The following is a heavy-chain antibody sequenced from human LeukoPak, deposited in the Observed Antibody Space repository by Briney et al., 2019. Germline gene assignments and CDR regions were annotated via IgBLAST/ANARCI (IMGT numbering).Heavy chain of an antibody. J-gene: IGHJ1*01. D-gene: IGHD3-16*01. Sequence: GGSLRLSCEASGFTSSNAWMNWVRQAPGKGLEWVGRIKSKSDGGTTDYAAPVKGKFTISRDDSKNTLYLQMNSLKSEDTAVYYCTAGGCVDDYVSLNWGQGTLVTVSS. CDR3: TAGGCVDDYVSLN. V-gene: IGHV3-15*01. CDR1: GFTSSNAW. CDR2: IKSKSDGGTT.